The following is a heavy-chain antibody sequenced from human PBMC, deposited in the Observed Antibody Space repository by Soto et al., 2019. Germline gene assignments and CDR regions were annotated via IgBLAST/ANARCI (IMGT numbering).Heavy chain of an antibody. J-gene: IGHJ4*02. V-gene: IGHV2-5*02. CDR3: AQYGGSYYFDY. CDR2: IYWDDDK. Sequence: QITLKESGPTLVKPTQTLTLTCTFSVFSLSTSGVGEGWIRQPPGKALEWLALIYWDDDKRYSPSLQSRITNPKDTSNTQVVLTMTNMDPVDTATYYCAQYGGSYYFDYWGQGTLVTVSS. D-gene: IGHD1-26*01. CDR1: VFSLSTSGVG.